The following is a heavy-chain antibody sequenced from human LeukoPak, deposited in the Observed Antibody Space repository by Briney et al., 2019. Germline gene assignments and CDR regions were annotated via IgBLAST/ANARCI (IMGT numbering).Heavy chain of an antibody. CDR2: INPNSGGT. V-gene: IGHV1-2*02. Sequence: GASVKVSCKASGYTFTGYYMHWVRQAPGQGLEWMGWINPNSGGTNIVQKFQGRVTMTRDTSISTAYMELSRLRSDDTAVYYCARSQWGTGAFDIWGQGTMVTVSS. D-gene: IGHD1-14*01. J-gene: IGHJ3*02. CDR3: ARSQWGTGAFDI. CDR1: GYTFTGYY.